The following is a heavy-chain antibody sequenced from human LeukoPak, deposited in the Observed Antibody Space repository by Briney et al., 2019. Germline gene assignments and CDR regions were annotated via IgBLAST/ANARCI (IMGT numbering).Heavy chain of an antibody. V-gene: IGHV3-21*01. D-gene: IGHD3-10*01. Sequence: ASVKVSCKASGGTFSSYSMNWVRQAPGKGLEWVSSISSSSSYIYYADSVKGRFTISRDNAKNSLYLQMNSLRAEDTAVYYCARDLEGLGEAFDIWGQGTMVTVSS. CDR1: GGTFSSYS. CDR2: ISSSSSYI. J-gene: IGHJ3*02. CDR3: ARDLEGLGEAFDI.